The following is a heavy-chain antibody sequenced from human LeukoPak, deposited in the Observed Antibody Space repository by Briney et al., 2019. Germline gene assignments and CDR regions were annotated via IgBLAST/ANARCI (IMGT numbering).Heavy chain of an antibody. Sequence: SETLSLTCAVYGGSFSGYYWSWIRQPPGKGLEWIGEINHSGSTNYNPSLKSRVTISVDTSKNQFSLKLSSVTAADTAVYYCARGISDFDYWGQGTLVTVSS. D-gene: IGHD3-9*01. CDR1: GGSFSGYY. V-gene: IGHV4-34*01. CDR3: ARGISDFDY. CDR2: INHSGST. J-gene: IGHJ4*02.